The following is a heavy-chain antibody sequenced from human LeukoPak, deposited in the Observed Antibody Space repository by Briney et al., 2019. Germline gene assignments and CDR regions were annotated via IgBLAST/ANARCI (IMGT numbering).Heavy chain of an antibody. CDR1: GFTFSRYA. J-gene: IGHJ4*02. CDR2: IANDGRDK. D-gene: IGHD1/OR15-1a*01. Sequence: GGPLRLSCAASGFTFSRYAMHWVRRAPGKGLEWVAVIANDGRDKHSTDSVKGRFTITRDNAKNTVYLQMNSLRVEDTAVYYCAKDQQIVSAKYYFDSWGQGILVTVSS. CDR3: AKDQQIVSAKYYFDS. V-gene: IGHV3-30*18.